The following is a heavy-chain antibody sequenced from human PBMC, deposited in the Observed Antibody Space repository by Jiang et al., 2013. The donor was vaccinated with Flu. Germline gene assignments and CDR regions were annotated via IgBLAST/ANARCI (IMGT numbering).Heavy chain of an antibody. CDR3: ARVTITSRGWIPWDY. CDR1: GGSIISNSYH. D-gene: IGHD5-18*01. CDR2: IYLSGST. V-gene: IGHV4-39*01. J-gene: IGHJ4*02. Sequence: GSGLVKPSETLSLTCTVSGGSIISNSYHWGWIRQSPGRRPEWIGNIYLSGSTFYNPSLNSRGTISVDTSKNQLSLKLNSVTAADTAVYYCARVTITSRGWIPWDYWGQGILVTVSS.